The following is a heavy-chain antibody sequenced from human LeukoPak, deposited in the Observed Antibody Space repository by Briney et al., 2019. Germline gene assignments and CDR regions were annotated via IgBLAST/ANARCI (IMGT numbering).Heavy chain of an antibody. V-gene: IGHV3-21*04. CDR2: ISSSSSYI. CDR1: GFTFSSYS. J-gene: IGHJ4*02. D-gene: IGHD1-26*01. CDR3: AKDQWSFSYFDY. Sequence: PGGSLRLSCAASGFTFSSYSMNWVRQAPGKGLEWVSSISSSSSYIYYADSVKGRFTISRDNAKNSLYLQMNSLRAEDTAVYYCAKDQWSFSYFDYWGQGTLVTVSS.